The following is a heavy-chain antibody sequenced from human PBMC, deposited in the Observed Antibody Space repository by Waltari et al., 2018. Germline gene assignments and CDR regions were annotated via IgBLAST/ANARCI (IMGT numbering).Heavy chain of an antibody. D-gene: IGHD3-10*01. V-gene: IGHV4-59*11. CDR2: IYYSGST. Sequence: QVQLQESGPGLVKPSETLSLTCTVSGGSLSSHYWSWIRQPPGKGLEWIGYIYYSGSTNYNPSLKSRVTISVDTSKNQFSLKLSSVTAADTAVYYCARMVQGAMGDAFDIWGQGTMVTVSS. CDR3: ARMVQGAMGDAFDI. CDR1: GGSLSSHY. J-gene: IGHJ3*02.